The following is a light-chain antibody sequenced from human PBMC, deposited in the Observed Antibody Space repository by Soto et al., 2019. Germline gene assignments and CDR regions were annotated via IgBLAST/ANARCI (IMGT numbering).Light chain of an antibody. CDR3: QQSYSNPIS. CDR1: QSISSH. J-gene: IGKJ5*01. CDR2: TAS. Sequence: DIRMTQSPSSLSASVGDTVTITCRASQSISSHLNWYQQKTGKAPNLLMYTASNLQSGVPSRFSGSGSGTDFTLTISSLQPEDFATYYCQQSYSNPISFGQGTRLEIK. V-gene: IGKV1-39*01.